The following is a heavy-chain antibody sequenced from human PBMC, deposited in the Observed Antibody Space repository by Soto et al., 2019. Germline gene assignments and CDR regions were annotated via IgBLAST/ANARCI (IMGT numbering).Heavy chain of an antibody. Sequence: SETLSLTCTVSGASITSGAYYWTWVRQHPVKGLEWIGHIYYTGSTYYNPSLKSRLNISLDTSKNQFSLQLESRTAADTAIYYCARGSRFDTWGQGTLVTVSS. CDR3: ARGSRFDT. V-gene: IGHV4-31*03. J-gene: IGHJ5*02. CDR2: IYYTGST. D-gene: IGHD1-26*01. CDR1: GASITSGAYY.